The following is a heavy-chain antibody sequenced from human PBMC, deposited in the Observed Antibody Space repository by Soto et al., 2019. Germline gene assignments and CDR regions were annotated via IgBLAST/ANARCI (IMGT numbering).Heavy chain of an antibody. CDR3: ARDPGYCSGGSCYSAFDY. Sequence: SETLSLTCTVSGGSISSYYWSWIRQPPGKGLEWIGYIYYSGSTNYNPSLKSRVTISVDTSKNQFSLKLSSVTAADTAVYYCARDPGYCSGGSCYSAFDYWGKGTLVTVPS. J-gene: IGHJ4*02. V-gene: IGHV4-59*01. CDR1: GGSISSYY. D-gene: IGHD2-15*01. CDR2: IYYSGST.